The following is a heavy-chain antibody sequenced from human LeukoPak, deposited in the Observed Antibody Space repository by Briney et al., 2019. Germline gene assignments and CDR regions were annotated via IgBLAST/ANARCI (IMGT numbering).Heavy chain of an antibody. CDR3: TRAPDIDILTGYSRYYFDY. V-gene: IGHV5-51*01. J-gene: IGHJ4*02. Sequence: GESLKISCKGAGYSFTSYWIAWVRQLPGKGLEWLGVIYPGDAHTRYRPSFQGQGTITADQSVSTAYVQWNSLRASDTAIYYCTRAPDIDILTGYSRYYFDYWGQGTLVTVYS. D-gene: IGHD3-9*01. CDR2: IYPGDAHT. CDR1: GYSFTSYW.